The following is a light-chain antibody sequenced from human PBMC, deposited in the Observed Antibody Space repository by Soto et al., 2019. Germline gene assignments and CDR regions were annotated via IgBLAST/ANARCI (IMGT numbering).Light chain of an antibody. CDR2: GAS. CDR3: QQYGSSPLT. V-gene: IGKV3-20*01. CDR1: QSVSRDY. J-gene: IGKJ1*01. Sequence: EIVLTQSPGTLSLSLGERATLSCRASQSVSRDYLAWYQQKPGQAPRFLIYGASSRATGIPDRFSGSGSGTDFTLTISRLEPEDFAMYYCQQYGSSPLTFGQGTKVEIK.